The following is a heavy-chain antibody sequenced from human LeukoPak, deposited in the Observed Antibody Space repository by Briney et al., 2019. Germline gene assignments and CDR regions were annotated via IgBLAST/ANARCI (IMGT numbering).Heavy chain of an antibody. Sequence: SQTVSLTCTVSGGSISSNYWSWIRQPPGKGLEWIGYIHYSGSTNYNPSLKSRVSISVDTSKIQFSLKLSSVTAADTAVHYCARGYCYDYWGQGTLVTVSS. CDR2: IHYSGST. CDR1: GGSISSNY. CDR3: ARGYCYDY. J-gene: IGHJ4*02. V-gene: IGHV4-59*13. D-gene: IGHD3-16*02.